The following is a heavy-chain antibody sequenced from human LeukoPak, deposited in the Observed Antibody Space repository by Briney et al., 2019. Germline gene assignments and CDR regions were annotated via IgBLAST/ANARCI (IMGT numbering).Heavy chain of an antibody. CDR3: ARDRRESSKANDAFDI. D-gene: IGHD4-11*01. J-gene: IGHJ3*02. V-gene: IGHV4-59*01. CDR1: GGSISSYY. Sequence: SETLSLTCSVSGGSISSYYWSWIRQPPGKGLEWIGYIYYTGATYYNPSLESRVTISIDTSKRQLSLELRSVTAADTAVYFRARDRRESSKANDAFDIWGQGTMVTVSS. CDR2: IYYTGAT.